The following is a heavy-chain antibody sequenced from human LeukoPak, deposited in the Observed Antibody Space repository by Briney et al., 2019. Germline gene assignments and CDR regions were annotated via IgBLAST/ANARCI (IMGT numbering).Heavy chain of an antibody. V-gene: IGHV1-18*01. CDR3: ARETAVAGSGGYFDY. CDR1: GYTFTSYG. J-gene: IGHJ4*02. CDR2: ISAYNGNT. D-gene: IGHD6-19*01. Sequence: ASVKVSCKASGYTFTSYGISWVRQAPGQGFEWMRWISAYNGNTNYAQKLQGRVTMTTDTSTSTAYMELRSLRSDDAAVYYCARETAVAGSGGYFDYWGQGTLVTVSS.